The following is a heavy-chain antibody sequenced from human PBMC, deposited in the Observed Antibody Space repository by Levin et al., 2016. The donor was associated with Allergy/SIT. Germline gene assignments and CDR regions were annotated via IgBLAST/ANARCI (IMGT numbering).Heavy chain of an antibody. J-gene: IGHJ4*02. V-gene: IGHV3-64D*06. CDR3: VKGTIVGATRLDY. D-gene: IGHD1-26*01. CDR2: ISSNGGST. Sequence: WIRQPPGKGLEYVSAISSNGGSTYYADSVKGRFTISRDNSKNTLYLQMSSLRAEDTAVYYCVKGTIVGATRLDYWGQGTLVTVSS.